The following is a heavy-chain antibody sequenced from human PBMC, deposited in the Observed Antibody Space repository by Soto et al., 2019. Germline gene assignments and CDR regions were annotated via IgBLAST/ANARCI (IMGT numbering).Heavy chain of an antibody. D-gene: IGHD4-17*01. CDR3: VRDGSKTLRDWLDP. CDR2: VYATGTT. J-gene: IGHJ5*02. Sequence: PSETLSLTCSVSGGSISKFYWSWIRKTAGKGLEWMGRVYATGTTDYNPSLRSRVAMSVDISKKTFSLRLTSVTAADTGVYYCVRDGSKTLRDWLDPWGQGKLVTVSS. CDR1: GGSISKFY. V-gene: IGHV4-4*07.